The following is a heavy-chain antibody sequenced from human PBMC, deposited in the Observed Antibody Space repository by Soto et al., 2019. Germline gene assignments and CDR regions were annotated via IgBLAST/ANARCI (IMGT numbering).Heavy chain of an antibody. CDR1: GVTFNTQW. J-gene: IGHJ4*02. CDR2: IYFDGITT. CDR3: ARGGAMGVDY. V-gene: IGHV3-74*01. Sequence: EVQLVESGGGVVQPGGSLRLSGTASGVTFNTQWMHWVRQAPGKGLVWVSRIYFDGITTNDADSVKGRLTVSRDNAKNTVYLYVNTLRDEDTAVYYCARGGAMGVDYWGQGTLVTVSS. D-gene: IGHD1-26*01.